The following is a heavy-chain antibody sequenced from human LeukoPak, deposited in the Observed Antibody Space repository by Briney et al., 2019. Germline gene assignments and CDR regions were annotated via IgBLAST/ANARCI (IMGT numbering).Heavy chain of an antibody. CDR1: GFTFTSYA. V-gene: IGHV3-23*01. CDR3: AKGAQYDFWTGYTLEYFDV. D-gene: IGHD3-3*01. J-gene: IGHJ4*02. CDR2: ISASGSST. Sequence: PGGSLRLSCAASGFTFTSYAMNWVRQAPGKGLEWVSFISASGSSTHYADSVKGRFTISRDNSNNTLYPQINSLRAEDTAAYYCAKGAQYDFWTGYTLEYFDVWGKGTLVTVSS.